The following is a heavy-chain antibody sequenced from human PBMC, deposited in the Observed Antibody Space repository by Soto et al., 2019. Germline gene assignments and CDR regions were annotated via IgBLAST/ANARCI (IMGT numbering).Heavy chain of an antibody. J-gene: IGHJ6*03. CDR2: ISSSSSTI. D-gene: IGHD2-15*01. Sequence: EVQLVESGGGLVQPGGSLRLSCTASGFTFSSYSMNWVRQAPGKGLEWVSYISSSSSTIYYADSVKGRFTISRDNAKNSLYLQMISLRAEDTAVYYCARDYLCCYSCYYYYMDVWGKGTTVTVSS. CDR3: ARDYLCCYSCYYYYMDV. CDR1: GFTFSSYS. V-gene: IGHV3-48*01.